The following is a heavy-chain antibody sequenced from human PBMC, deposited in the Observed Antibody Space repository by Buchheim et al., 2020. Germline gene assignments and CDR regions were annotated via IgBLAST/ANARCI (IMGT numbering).Heavy chain of an antibody. D-gene: IGHD3-22*01. CDR3: AKDSNLPRYYYDSSGYSSWYYYYGMDV. J-gene: IGHJ6*02. CDR1: GFTFSSYG. V-gene: IGHV3-30*02. CDR2: IRYDGSNN. Sequence: QVQLVESGGGVVQPGRSLRLSCAASGFTFSSYGMHWVRQAPGKGLEWVAVIRYDGSNNYYADSVKGRFTISRDTSKNTLYLQMNSLRAEDTAVYYCAKDSNLPRYYYDSSGYSSWYYYYGMDVWGQETT.